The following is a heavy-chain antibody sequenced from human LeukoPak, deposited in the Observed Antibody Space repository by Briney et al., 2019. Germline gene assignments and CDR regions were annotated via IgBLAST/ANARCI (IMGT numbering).Heavy chain of an antibody. CDR2: INTNTGNP. Sequence: ASVKVSCKGSGYTFTSYAMNWVRQAPGQGLEWMGWINTNTGNPTYAQGFTGRFVFSLDTSVSTAYLQISSLKAEDTAVYYCARVVYYGDYLYFDYWGQGTLVTVSS. V-gene: IGHV7-4-1*02. CDR3: ARVVYYGDYLYFDY. D-gene: IGHD4-17*01. J-gene: IGHJ4*02. CDR1: GYTFTSYA.